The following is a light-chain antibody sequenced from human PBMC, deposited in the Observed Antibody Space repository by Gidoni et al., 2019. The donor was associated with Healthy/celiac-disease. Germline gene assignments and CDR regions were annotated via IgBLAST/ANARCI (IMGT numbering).Light chain of an antibody. CDR1: QSVSSY. CDR3: QQRSNWPPLT. Sequence: FVLTQSPATLSVSPGARATLSCRASQSVSSYLAWYQQKPGQAPRLLIYDASNRATGIPARFSGSGSGTDFTLTISSLEAEDFAVYYCQQRSNWPPLTFXGXTKVEIK. J-gene: IGKJ4*01. V-gene: IGKV3-11*01. CDR2: DAS.